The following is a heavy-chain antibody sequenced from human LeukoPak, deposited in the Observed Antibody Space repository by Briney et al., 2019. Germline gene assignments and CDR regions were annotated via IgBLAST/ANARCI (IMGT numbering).Heavy chain of an antibody. CDR1: GGSFSGYY. CDR2: INHSGST. V-gene: IGHV4-34*01. CDR3: ARGPYSYDSSGAFDI. D-gene: IGHD3-22*01. Sequence: SETLSLTCAVYGGSFSGYYWIWIRQPPGKGLEWIGEINHSGSTNYNPSLKSRVTISVDTSKNQFSLKLSSVTAADTAVYFCARGPYSYDSSGAFDIWGQGTMVTVSS. J-gene: IGHJ3*02.